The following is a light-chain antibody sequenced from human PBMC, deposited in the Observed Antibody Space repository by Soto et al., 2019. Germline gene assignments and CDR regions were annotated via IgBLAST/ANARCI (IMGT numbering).Light chain of an antibody. CDR1: HSVNSH. CDR2: GAS. V-gene: IGKV3-15*01. CDR3: QQYKNWPL. Sequence: EIGLTQSAGTLSLSAGERATLSCRTSHSVNSHVAWYQQKPGQAPRLLLYGASTRATGIPVRFSGSGFGTEFTLTISSLKSEDFAVYYCQQYKNWPLFGQGTRLEIK. J-gene: IGKJ5*01.